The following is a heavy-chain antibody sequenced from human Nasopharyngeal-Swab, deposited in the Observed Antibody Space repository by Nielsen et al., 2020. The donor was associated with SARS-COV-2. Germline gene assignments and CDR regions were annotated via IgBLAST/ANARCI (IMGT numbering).Heavy chain of an antibody. D-gene: IGHD4-17*01. Sequence: ASVKVSCRASGYTFITFGITWLRQAPGHGLEWMGWISSYNGNTNYAQKFQDRVTMTTDTSTTTAYMELRGLKTDDTAVYYCARDNESGDYYAYDIWGQGTTVTVSS. CDR2: ISSYNGNT. J-gene: IGHJ3*02. V-gene: IGHV1-18*01. CDR1: GYTFITFG. CDR3: ARDNESGDYYAYDI.